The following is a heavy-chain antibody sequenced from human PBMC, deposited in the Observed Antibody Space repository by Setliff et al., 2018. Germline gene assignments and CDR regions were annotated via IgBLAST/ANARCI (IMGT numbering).Heavy chain of an antibody. CDR1: GGSISSGSYF. D-gene: IGHD6-19*01. CDR3: ARDGREQWLVPPGY. V-gene: IGHV4-61*09. CDR2: IYTSGST. Sequence: PSETLSLTCTVSGGSISSGSYFWSWIRQPAGKGLEWIGHIYTSGSTDYNPSLKSRVTMSIDTSKNQFSLKLNSVTAADMAVYYCARDGREQWLVPPGYWGQGTLVTVSS. J-gene: IGHJ4*02.